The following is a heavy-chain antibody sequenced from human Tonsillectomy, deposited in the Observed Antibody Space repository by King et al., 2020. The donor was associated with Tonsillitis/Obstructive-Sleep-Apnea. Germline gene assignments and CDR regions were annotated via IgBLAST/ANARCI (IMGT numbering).Heavy chain of an antibody. Sequence: VQLVQSGAEVKKPGASVKVSCKASGYTFPSYYIHWLRQAPGQGLEWMGWINPNSGGTNYAQKFQGRVTMTSDASSSTAYMELPNLRSDDTAVYFCARVPRYDFWSSYYLYFDYWGQGTLVTVSS. CDR1: GYTFPSYY. D-gene: IGHD3-3*01. V-gene: IGHV1-2*02. CDR3: ARVPRYDFWSSYYLYFDY. J-gene: IGHJ4*02. CDR2: INPNSGGT.